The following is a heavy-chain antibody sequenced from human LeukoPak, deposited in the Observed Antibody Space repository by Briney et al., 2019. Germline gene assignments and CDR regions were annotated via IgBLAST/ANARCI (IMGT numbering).Heavy chain of an antibody. J-gene: IGHJ6*02. CDR3: ARCPLGLFTHPYYHGMDV. CDR2: IDPNSGRT. D-gene: IGHD3/OR15-3a*01. V-gene: IGHV1-2*02. CDR1: GYTYTRYY. Sequence: ASVKASCKPSGYTYTRYYMHWVRQAPGQGREWMGWIDPNSGRTNYAQKFKGRATMARETSLSTPYMALSRLRSDETAVYYSARCPLGLFTHPYYHGMDVWGHGTTVTVSS.